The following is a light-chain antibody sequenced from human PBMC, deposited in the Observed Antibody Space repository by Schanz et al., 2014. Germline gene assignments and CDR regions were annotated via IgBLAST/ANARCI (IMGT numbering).Light chain of an antibody. CDR2: DVS. Sequence: QSALTQPRSMSGSPGQSVTISCTGTSGDVGEYNYVSWFQQYPGKAPKLMIYDVSTRPLGVPDRFSGSKSGITASLTISGLQAEDEADYYCCSYAGGYTWFFGGGTKLTVL. CDR3: CSYAGGYTWF. J-gene: IGLJ2*01. CDR1: SGDVGEYNY. V-gene: IGLV2-11*01.